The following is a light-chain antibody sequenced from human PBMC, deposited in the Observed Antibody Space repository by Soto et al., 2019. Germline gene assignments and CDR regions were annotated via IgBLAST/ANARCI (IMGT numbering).Light chain of an antibody. CDR3: QQRSNWPPT. CDR1: QSVSRY. J-gene: IGKJ1*01. V-gene: IGKV3-11*01. CDR2: DAS. Sequence: EIVLTQSPATLPLSPGERATLSCMASQSVSRYLAWYQHKPGQAPRLLIYDASNRATGIPARFSGSGSGTDFTLTISSLEPEDFAVYYCQQRSNWPPTFGQGTKVDIK.